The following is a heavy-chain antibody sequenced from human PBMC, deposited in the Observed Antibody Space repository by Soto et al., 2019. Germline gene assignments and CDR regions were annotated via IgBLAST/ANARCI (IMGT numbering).Heavy chain of an antibody. CDR2: INSDGSST. Sequence: GGSLRLSCAASGFTFSGYGRHWVRQAPGKGLVWVSRINSDGSSTSYADSVKGRFTISRDNAKNTLYLQMNSLRAEDTAVYYCARRDQIAYYYGMDVWGQGTTVTVSS. CDR1: GFTFSGYG. D-gene: IGHD2-21*01. CDR3: ARRDQIAYYYGMDV. J-gene: IGHJ6*02. V-gene: IGHV3-74*01.